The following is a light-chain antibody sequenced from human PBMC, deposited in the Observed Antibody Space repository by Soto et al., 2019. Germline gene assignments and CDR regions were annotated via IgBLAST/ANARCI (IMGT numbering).Light chain of an antibody. V-gene: IGKV1-5*01. CDR1: QSISSW. J-gene: IGKJ2*02. CDR3: QQYNSYPMCT. Sequence: DIQMTQSPSTLSASVGDRVTITCRASQSISSWLAWYQQKPGKAPKLLIYDASSLESGVPSRFSGGGCGTEFTLSSSSLQPDDFATDCCQQYNSYPMCTFGQGTKLEIK. CDR2: DAS.